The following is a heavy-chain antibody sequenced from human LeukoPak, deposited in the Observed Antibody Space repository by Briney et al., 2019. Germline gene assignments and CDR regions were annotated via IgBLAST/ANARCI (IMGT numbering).Heavy chain of an antibody. V-gene: IGHV1-58*02. CDR2: IVVGSGNT. D-gene: IGHD3-3*01. CDR1: GFTFTSSA. CDR3: AAGDFRFLEWSYYFDY. Sequence: ASVKVSCKASGFTFTSSAMQWVRQARGQRLEWIGWIVVGSGNTNYAQKFQERVTITRDMSTSTAYMELSSLRSVDTAVYYCAAGDFRFLEWSYYFDYWGQGTLVTVSS. J-gene: IGHJ4*02.